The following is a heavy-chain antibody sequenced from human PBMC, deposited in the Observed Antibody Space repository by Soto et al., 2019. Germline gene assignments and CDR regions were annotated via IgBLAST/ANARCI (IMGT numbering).Heavy chain of an antibody. Sequence: SGPTLVKPTQTLTLTCTFSGFSLSTSGVGVGWIRQPPGKALEWLALIYWNDDKRYSPSLKSRLTITKDTSKNQVVLTMTNMDPVDTATYYCAHRSLRDGYNYYYFDYWGQGTLVTVSS. CDR1: GFSLSTSGVG. J-gene: IGHJ4*02. CDR2: IYWNDDK. CDR3: AHRSLRDGYNYYYFDY. D-gene: IGHD5-12*01. V-gene: IGHV2-5*01.